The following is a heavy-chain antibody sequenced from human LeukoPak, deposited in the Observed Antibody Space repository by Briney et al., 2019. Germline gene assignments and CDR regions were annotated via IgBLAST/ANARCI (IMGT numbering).Heavy chain of an antibody. Sequence: ASVKVSCKASGYTFAGYYMHWVRQAPGQGLEWMGWINPNGGGTNYAQNFQGRVTMTRDTSISTAYMELSRLRSDDTAVYYCATLYGDYVRSDYWGQGTLVTVSS. V-gene: IGHV1-2*02. D-gene: IGHD4-17*01. J-gene: IGHJ4*02. CDR3: ATLYGDYVRSDY. CDR2: INPNGGGT. CDR1: GYTFAGYY.